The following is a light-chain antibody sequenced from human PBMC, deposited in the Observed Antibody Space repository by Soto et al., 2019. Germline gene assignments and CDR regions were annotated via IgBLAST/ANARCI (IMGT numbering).Light chain of an antibody. CDR2: DVS. Sequence: QSALTQPASVSGSPGQSITISCTGTSSDVGGYNYVSWYQQHPGKAPKLMIYDVSNPPSGVSNRFSGSESGNTASLTISGLQAEDEADYYCSSYTSSSTLHWVFGGGTKVTVL. CDR3: SSYTSSSTLHWV. V-gene: IGLV2-14*01. CDR1: SSDVGGYNY. J-gene: IGLJ3*02.